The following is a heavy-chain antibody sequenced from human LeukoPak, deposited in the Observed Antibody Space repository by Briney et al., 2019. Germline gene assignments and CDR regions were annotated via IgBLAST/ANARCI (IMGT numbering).Heavy chain of an antibody. CDR1: GGTFSSSA. V-gene: IGHV1-69*05. J-gene: IGHJ3*02. CDR3: ARLNIVVVVAATAGIGAFDI. Sequence: SVKVSCKASGGTFSSSAISWVRQAPGQGLEWMGGIIPIFGTANYAQKFQGRVTMTRDTSISTAYMELSRLRSDDTAVYYCARLNIVVVVAATAGIGAFDIWGQGTMVTVSS. D-gene: IGHD2-15*01. CDR2: IIPIFGTA.